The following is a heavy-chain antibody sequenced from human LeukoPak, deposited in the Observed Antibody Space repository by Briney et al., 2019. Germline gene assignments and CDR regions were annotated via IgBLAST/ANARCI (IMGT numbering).Heavy chain of an antibody. CDR3: ATGRLSLRYFDWYNY. V-gene: IGHV1-24*01. Sequence: ASVKVSRKVSGYTLTELSMHWVRQAPGKGLEWMGGFDPEDGETIYAQKFQGRVTMTEDTSTDTAYMELSSLRSEDTAVYYCATGRLSLRYFDWYNYWGQGTLVTVSS. CDR1: GYTLTELS. D-gene: IGHD3-9*01. CDR2: FDPEDGET. J-gene: IGHJ4*02.